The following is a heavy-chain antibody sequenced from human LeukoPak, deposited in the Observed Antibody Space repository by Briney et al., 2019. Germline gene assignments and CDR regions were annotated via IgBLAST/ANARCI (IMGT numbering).Heavy chain of an antibody. CDR2: ISGSGGST. J-gene: IGHJ4*02. CDR1: GFTFSSYA. Sequence: GGSLRLSCAASGFTFSSYAMSCVRQAPGKGLEWVSAISGSGGSTYYADSVKGRFTISRDNSKNTLYLQMNSLRAEDTAVYYCAKDPSGRYCSGGSCHDDYWGQGTLVTVSS. D-gene: IGHD2-15*01. CDR3: AKDPSGRYCSGGSCHDDY. V-gene: IGHV3-23*01.